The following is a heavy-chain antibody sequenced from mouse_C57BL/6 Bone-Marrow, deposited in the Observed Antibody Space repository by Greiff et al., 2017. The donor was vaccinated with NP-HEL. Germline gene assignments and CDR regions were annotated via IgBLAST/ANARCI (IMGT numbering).Heavy chain of an antibody. V-gene: IGHV5-4*01. CDR3: ARDESYSTSWDY. Sequence: EVMLVESGGGLVKPGGSLKLSCAASGFTFSSYAMSWVRQTPEKRLEWVATISDGGSYTYYPANVKGRFTISRDNAKNNLDLQMSHLKSEDTAMYYCARDESYSTSWDYWGQGTSVTVSS. J-gene: IGHJ4*01. CDR2: ISDGGSYT. D-gene: IGHD2-5*01. CDR1: GFTFSSYA.